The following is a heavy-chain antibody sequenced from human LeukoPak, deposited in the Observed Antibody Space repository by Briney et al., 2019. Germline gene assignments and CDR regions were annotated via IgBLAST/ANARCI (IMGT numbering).Heavy chain of an antibody. D-gene: IGHD6-19*01. CDR1: GFTFSSHA. CDR2: ISGSGGVT. J-gene: IGHJ1*01. CDR3: AKTVAGTGNFHH. V-gene: IGHV3-23*01. Sequence: GGSLRLSCAASGFTFSSHAMSWVRQAPGKGLEWVSGISGSGGVTYNADSVKGRFSISRDNSKNTVYLQMNSLRVEDTAVYYCAKTVAGTGNFHHWGQGTLVTVSS.